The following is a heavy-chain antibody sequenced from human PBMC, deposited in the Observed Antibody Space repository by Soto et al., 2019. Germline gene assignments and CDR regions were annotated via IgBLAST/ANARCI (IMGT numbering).Heavy chain of an antibody. V-gene: IGHV4-61*01. D-gene: IGHD3-9*01. Sequence: SETLSLTCTVSGGPLSSGSYYWSWIRQTPGRGLEWIAYIYYSGSTHYSPSLKSRVTISVGTSKNQFSLKMTSVSAADTAVYYCARGRNYNILTDYYPEPLSFDSWGQGNLVTVSS. CDR1: GGPLSSGSYY. J-gene: IGHJ4*02. CDR2: IYYSGST. CDR3: ARGRNYNILTDYYPEPLSFDS.